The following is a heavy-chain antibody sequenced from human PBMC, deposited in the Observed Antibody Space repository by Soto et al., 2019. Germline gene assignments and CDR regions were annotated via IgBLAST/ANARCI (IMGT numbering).Heavy chain of an antibody. V-gene: IGHV1-8*01. D-gene: IGHD3-16*02. CDR3: ARKPAKYYDYVWGSYRSYNWFDP. CDR2: MNPNSGNT. Sequence: QVQLVQSGAEVKKPGASVKVSCKASGYTFTSYDINWVRQATGQGLEWMGWMNPNSGNTGYAQKFQGRVTMTRNTSISTAYMEMRSLTSEETAVYYCARKPAKYYDYVWGSYRSYNWFDPWGQGTLVTVSS. CDR1: GYTFTSYD. J-gene: IGHJ5*02.